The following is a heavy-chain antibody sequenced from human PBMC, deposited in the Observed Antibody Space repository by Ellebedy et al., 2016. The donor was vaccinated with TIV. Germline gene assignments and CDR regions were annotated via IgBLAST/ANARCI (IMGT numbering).Heavy chain of an antibody. D-gene: IGHD3-16*01. Sequence: GESLKISCAASGFTFSSHGINWVRHAPGKGLEWVSSISSSSSYIYYADSVKGRFTISRDNAKNSLYLQMNSLRAEDTAVYYCARTLFGSLGTPDAFDIWGQGTMVTVSS. CDR1: GFTFSSHG. CDR3: ARTLFGSLGTPDAFDI. J-gene: IGHJ3*02. CDR2: ISSSSSYI. V-gene: IGHV3-21*01.